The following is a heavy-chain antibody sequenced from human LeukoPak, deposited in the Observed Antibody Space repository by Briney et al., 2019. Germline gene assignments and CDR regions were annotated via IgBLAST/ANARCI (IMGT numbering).Heavy chain of an antibody. V-gene: IGHV3-66*01. J-gene: IGHJ5*02. CDR3: ARDNWVATPGLFDP. CDR2: IYSGGTT. D-gene: IGHD2-21*02. CDR1: GFPVINSY. Sequence: GGSLRLSCAASGFPVINSYVTWVRQAPGKGLEWVSVIYSGGTTSYADSVKGRFSISRDSSKNTVYLQMNSLRPEDTAVYYCARDNWVATPGLFDPWGQGTLVTVSP.